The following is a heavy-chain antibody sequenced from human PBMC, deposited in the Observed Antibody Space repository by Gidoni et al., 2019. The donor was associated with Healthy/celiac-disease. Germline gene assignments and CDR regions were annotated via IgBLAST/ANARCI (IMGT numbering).Heavy chain of an antibody. D-gene: IGHD3-22*01. CDR1: GFTFGDYA. V-gene: IGHV3-49*04. CDR3: TRDQEYYYDSSGYYYFDY. CDR2: IRSKAYGGTT. J-gene: IGHJ4*02. Sequence: EVQLVESGGGLVQPGRSLRLSCTASGFTFGDYAMSWVRQAPGKGLEWVGFIRSKAYGGTTEYAASVKGRFTISRDDSKSIAYLQMNSLKTEDTAVYYCTRDQEYYYDSSGYYYFDYWGQGTLVTVSS.